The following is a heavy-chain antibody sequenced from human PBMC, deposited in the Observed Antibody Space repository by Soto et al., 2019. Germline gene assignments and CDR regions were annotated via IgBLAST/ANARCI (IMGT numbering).Heavy chain of an antibody. Sequence: GGSLRLSCAASGFTFSSYAMSWVRQAPGKGLEWVSAISGSGGSTYYADSVKGRFTISRDNSKNTLYLQMNSLRAEDTAVYYCAKRRDSSGWYCLDYWGQGTLGTVSA. V-gene: IGHV3-23*01. J-gene: IGHJ4*02. CDR3: AKRRDSSGWYCLDY. D-gene: IGHD6-19*01. CDR1: GFTFSSYA. CDR2: ISGSGGST.